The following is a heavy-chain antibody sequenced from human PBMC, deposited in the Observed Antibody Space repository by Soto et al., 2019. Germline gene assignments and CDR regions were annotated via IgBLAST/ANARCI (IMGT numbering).Heavy chain of an antibody. Sequence: QVQLVQSGAEVKQPGSSVKVSCKASGGTFSSYAISWVRQAPGQGLEWMGGIIPIFGTANYAQKFQGRVTITADKSTSTAYMELSSLRSEDTAVYYCASTTYYYGSGSYYRLDYWGQGTLVTVSS. CDR1: GGTFSSYA. V-gene: IGHV1-69*06. J-gene: IGHJ4*02. CDR3: ASTTYYYGSGSYYRLDY. D-gene: IGHD3-10*01. CDR2: IIPIFGTA.